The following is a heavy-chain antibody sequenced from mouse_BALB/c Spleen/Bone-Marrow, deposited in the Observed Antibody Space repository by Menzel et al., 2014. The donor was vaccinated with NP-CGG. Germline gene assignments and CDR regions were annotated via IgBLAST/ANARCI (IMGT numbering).Heavy chain of an antibody. D-gene: IGHD2-10*02. CDR3: ARMGVCG. CDR2: INPSTGYT. V-gene: IGHV1-7*01. J-gene: IGHJ4*01. CDR1: GYTFTSYW. Sequence: QVQLQQPGAELAKPGASVKMSCKASGYTFTSYWMHWVKQRPGQGLEWIGYINPSTGYTEYNQKFKDKATLTADKSSSAPYMQMSSPTSEDSADYNCARMGVCGWGQGTPVTVSS.